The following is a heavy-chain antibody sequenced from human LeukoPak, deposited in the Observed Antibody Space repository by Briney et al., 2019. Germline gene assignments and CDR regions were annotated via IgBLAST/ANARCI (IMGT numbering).Heavy chain of an antibody. D-gene: IGHD3-9*01. J-gene: IGHJ4*02. CDR2: IGTSGSPI. Sequence: PGGSLRLSCVASGFTFSDYYMSWIRRAPGKGLEWVSYIGTSGSPIYYADSVKGRFTISRDNAKNSLYLQMNSLRAEDTAAYYCAKWGRTYDILTGYSYWGQGTLVTVSS. CDR1: GFTFSDYY. V-gene: IGHV3-11*01. CDR3: AKWGRTYDILTGYSY.